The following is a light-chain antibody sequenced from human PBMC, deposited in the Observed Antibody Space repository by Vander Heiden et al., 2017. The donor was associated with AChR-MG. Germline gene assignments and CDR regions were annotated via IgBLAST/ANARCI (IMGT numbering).Light chain of an antibody. CDR2: EVS. V-gene: IGLV2-18*02. CDR1: SSDVGSYNR. CDR3: SSSTSSSTWV. Sequence: QSALTQPPSVSGSPGQSVTISCTGTSSDVGSYNRVSWYQQPPGNAPKLSSYEVSNRPSGVPDRFSGSKSGNKDSLTISGLQAEDEADYYCSSSTSSSTWVFGGGTKLTVL. J-gene: IGLJ2*01.